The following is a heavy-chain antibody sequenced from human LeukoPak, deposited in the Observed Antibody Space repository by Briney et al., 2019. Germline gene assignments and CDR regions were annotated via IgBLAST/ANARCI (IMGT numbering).Heavy chain of an antibody. V-gene: IGHV3-48*04. J-gene: IGHJ4*02. CDR3: ARGPIAVAGIPDY. CDR2: ISSSSSTI. Sequence: GGSLRLSCAASGFTFSSYSMNWVRQAPGKGLEWVSYISSSSSTIYYADSVKGRFTISRDNAKNSLYLQMNSLRAEDTALYYCARGPIAVAGIPDYWGQGTLVTVSS. CDR1: GFTFSSYS. D-gene: IGHD6-19*01.